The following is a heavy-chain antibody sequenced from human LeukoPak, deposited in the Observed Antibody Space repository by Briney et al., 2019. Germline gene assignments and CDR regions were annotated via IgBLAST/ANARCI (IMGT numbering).Heavy chain of an antibody. V-gene: IGHV3-21*01. J-gene: IGHJ6*02. CDR2: ISSSSSYI. Sequence: PGGSLRLSCAASGFTFSSYSMNWVAQAPGKGLEWFSSISSSSSYIYYADSVKGRFTISRDNAKNSLYLQMNSLRAEDTAVYYCARDMASGEADSYGMDVWGQGTTVTVSS. CDR3: ARDMASGEADSYGMDV. D-gene: IGHD4-17*01. CDR1: GFTFSSYS.